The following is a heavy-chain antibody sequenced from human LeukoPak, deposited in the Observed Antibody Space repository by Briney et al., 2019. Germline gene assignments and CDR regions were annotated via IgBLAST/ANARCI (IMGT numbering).Heavy chain of an antibody. J-gene: IGHJ5*02. Sequence: ASVKVSCKASVSTFSDCYIHWVREAPGQGREWMGWINPDSGGTNYAQKFQGRVTMTRDTSITTVYMELSRLRSDDTAVFYCTRESRAGNWFDPWGQGTLVTVSS. D-gene: IGHD5/OR15-5a*01. CDR2: INPDSGGT. V-gene: IGHV1-2*02. CDR1: VSTFSDCY. CDR3: TRESRAGNWFDP.